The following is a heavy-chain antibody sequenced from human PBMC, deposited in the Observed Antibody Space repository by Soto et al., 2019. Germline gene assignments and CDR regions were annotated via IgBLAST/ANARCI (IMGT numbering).Heavy chain of an antibody. CDR3: ASNSYGYTLYDY. V-gene: IGHV4-30-4*01. Sequence: QVQLQESGPGLVKPSQTLSLTCTVSGGSISSGDYYWSWIRQPPGKGLEWIGYIYYSGSTYYNPSLKSRVTLSVDTSKNQFCLKLSSVTAADTAVYHCASNSYGYTLYDYWGQGTLVTVSS. CDR1: GGSISSGDYY. D-gene: IGHD5-18*01. J-gene: IGHJ4*02. CDR2: IYYSGST.